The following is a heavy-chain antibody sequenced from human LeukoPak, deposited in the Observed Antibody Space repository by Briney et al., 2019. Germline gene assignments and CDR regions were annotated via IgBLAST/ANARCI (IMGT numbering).Heavy chain of an antibody. CDR3: ARGRGGGDFPPDY. J-gene: IGHJ4*02. D-gene: IGHD2-21*02. Sequence: PSETLSLTCAVYGGSFSGYYWSWIRQPPGKGLEWIGEINHSGSTNYNPSLKSRVTISVDTSKNQFSLKLSSVTAADTAVYYCARGRGGGDFPPDYWGQGTLVTVSS. CDR2: INHSGST. V-gene: IGHV4-34*01. CDR1: GGSFSGYY.